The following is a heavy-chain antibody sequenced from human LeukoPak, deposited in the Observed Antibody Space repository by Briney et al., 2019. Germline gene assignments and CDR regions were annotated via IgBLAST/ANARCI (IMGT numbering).Heavy chain of an antibody. CDR3: ARDYCSSTSCYFDY. J-gene: IGHJ4*02. CDR1: GGTFSSYA. Sequence: ASVKVSCKASGGTFSSYAISWVRQAPGQGLEWMGGIIPIFGTANYAQKFQGRVTITTDESTSTAYMELSSLRSDDTAVYYCARDYCSSTSCYFDYWGQGTLVTVSS. CDR2: IIPIFGTA. V-gene: IGHV1-69*05. D-gene: IGHD2-2*01.